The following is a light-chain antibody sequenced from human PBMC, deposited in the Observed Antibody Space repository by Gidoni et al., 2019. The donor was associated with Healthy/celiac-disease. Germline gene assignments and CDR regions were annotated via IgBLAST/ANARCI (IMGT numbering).Light chain of an antibody. CDR1: STNIGAGYD. Sequence: SVLTQPPSVSGAPGQRVTISCTGSSTNIGAGYDVHWYQQLPGTAPKLLIYGNSHRPSEVPDRFSGSKSVTSASLAITGLQAEDEADYYCQSYDSSLSGLWVFGGGTKLTVL. CDR3: QSYDSSLSGLWV. V-gene: IGLV1-40*01. CDR2: GNS. J-gene: IGLJ3*02.